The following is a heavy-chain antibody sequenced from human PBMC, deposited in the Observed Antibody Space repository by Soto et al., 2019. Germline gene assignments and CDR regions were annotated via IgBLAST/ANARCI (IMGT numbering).Heavy chain of an antibody. Sequence: PSETLSLTCTVSGGSISSGDYYWIWIRHPPGKGLEWIGYIYCSGSTYYNPSLKSRVTISVDTSKNQFSLKLSSVTAADTAVYYCARDTMVRGVIRYYYGMDVWGQGTTVTVSS. CDR3: ARDTMVRGVIRYYYGMDV. V-gene: IGHV4-30-4*01. CDR1: GGSISSGDYY. CDR2: IYCSGST. J-gene: IGHJ6*02. D-gene: IGHD3-10*01.